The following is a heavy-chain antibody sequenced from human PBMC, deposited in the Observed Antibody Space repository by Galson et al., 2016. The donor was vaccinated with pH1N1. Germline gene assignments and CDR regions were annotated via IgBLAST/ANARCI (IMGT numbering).Heavy chain of an antibody. CDR3: ARDAAHTGSYYVAFDT. CDR2: IYTSGGT. D-gene: IGHD3-10*02. CDR1: GGSINSDSYY. V-gene: IGHV4-61*02. J-gene: IGHJ3*02. Sequence: LSLTCTVFGGSINSDSYYWSWIRQPAGKGLEWIGRIYTSGGTNYNPSLKSRVTISVDTSKNHFSLKLSSVTAADTAVYYCARDAAHTGSYYVAFDTWGQGTIVTVSS.